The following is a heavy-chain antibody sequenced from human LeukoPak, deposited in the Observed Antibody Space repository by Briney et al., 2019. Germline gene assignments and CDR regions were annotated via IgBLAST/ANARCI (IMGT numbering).Heavy chain of an antibody. J-gene: IGHJ4*02. Sequence: SETLTLPCAVFRGSLSVYYWSWLRQPPGRGLEWIGEINHSGSTNYNPSLKSRVTILVDTSKNQFSLRLSSVTAADTAVYYCASRPRDSSGSAYFYYFDNWGQGTLGSVSS. CDR2: INHSGST. CDR1: RGSLSVYY. D-gene: IGHD3-22*01. V-gene: IGHV4-34*01. CDR3: ASRPRDSSGSAYFYYFDN.